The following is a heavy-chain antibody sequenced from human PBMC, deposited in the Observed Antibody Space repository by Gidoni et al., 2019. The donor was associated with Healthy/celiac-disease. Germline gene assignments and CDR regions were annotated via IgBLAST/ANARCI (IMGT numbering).Heavy chain of an antibody. CDR2: IIPIFGTA. V-gene: IGHV1-69*01. CDR1: GGTFSSYA. J-gene: IGHJ4*02. Sequence: QVQLVQSGAEVKKPGSSVKVSCKASGGTFSSYAISWVRQAPGQGLEWMGGIIPIFGTANYAQKLQGRVTITADESTSTAYMELSSLRAEDTAVYYCAGEGDGYIEDYWGQGTLVTVSS. CDR3: AGEGDGYIEDY. D-gene: IGHD5-12*01.